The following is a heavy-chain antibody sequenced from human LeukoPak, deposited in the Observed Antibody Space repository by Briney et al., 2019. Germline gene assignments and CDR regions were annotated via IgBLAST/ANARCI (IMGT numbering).Heavy chain of an antibody. V-gene: IGHV3-74*01. J-gene: IGHJ5*02. Sequence: GGSLRLYCAASGFTFSSYWMHWVRQAPGKGLVWVSRINSDGSSTSYADSVKGRFTISRDNAKNTLYMQMNSLRAEDTDVYYCARVDYYDSSGYWNWFDPWGQGTLVTVSS. CDR2: INSDGSST. D-gene: IGHD3-22*01. CDR3: ARVDYYDSSGYWNWFDP. CDR1: GFTFSSYW.